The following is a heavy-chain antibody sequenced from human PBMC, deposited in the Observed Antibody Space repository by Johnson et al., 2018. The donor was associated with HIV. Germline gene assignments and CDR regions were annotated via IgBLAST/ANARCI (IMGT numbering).Heavy chain of an antibody. CDR2: IYSGGST. Sequence: VQLVESGGGLVQPGGSLRLSCAASGFTVSSNYMSWVRQAPGKGLEWVSVIYSGGSTYYADAVKGRFTISRDNSKNTLYLQMNSLRAEETAVYYWAREGIVGATGPGPTLHDAFAIWGQGTMVTVSS. V-gene: IGHV3-66*02. D-gene: IGHD1-26*01. J-gene: IGHJ3*02. CDR1: GFTVSSNY. CDR3: AREGIVGATGPGPTLHDAFAI.